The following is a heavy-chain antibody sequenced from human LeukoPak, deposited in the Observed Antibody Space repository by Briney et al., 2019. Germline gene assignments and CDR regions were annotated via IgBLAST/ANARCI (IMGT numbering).Heavy chain of an antibody. D-gene: IGHD3-3*01. CDR3: ARASRITIFGRRGNWFDP. J-gene: IGHJ5*02. CDR1: GGSISSYY. V-gene: IGHV4-59*01. CDR2: IYYSGST. Sequence: PSETLSLTCTVSGGSISSYYWSWIRQPPGKGLEWIGYIYYSGSTNYNPSLKSRVTISVDTSKNQFSLKLSSVTAADTAVYYCARASRITIFGRRGNWFDPWGQGTLVTVSS.